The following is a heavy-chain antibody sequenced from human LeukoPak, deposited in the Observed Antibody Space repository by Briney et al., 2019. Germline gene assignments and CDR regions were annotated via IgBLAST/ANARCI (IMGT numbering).Heavy chain of an antibody. V-gene: IGHV4-39*01. CDR1: GGSISSSSYY. J-gene: IGHJ4*02. D-gene: IGHD3-16*01. Sequence: SETLSLTCTVSGGSISSSSYYWGWIRQPPGKGLEWIGSIYYSGSTYYNPSLKSRVTISVDTSKNQFSLKLSSVTAADTAVYYCATEPLSLGAYYFDYWGQGTLVTVSS. CDR2: IYYSGST. CDR3: ATEPLSLGAYYFDY.